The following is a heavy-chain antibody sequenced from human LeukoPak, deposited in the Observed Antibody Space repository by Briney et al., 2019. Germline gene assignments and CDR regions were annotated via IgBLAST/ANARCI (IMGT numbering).Heavy chain of an antibody. J-gene: IGHJ5*02. Sequence: SETLSFTCTVSGGSISSSSYYWGWIRQPPGKGLEWIGSIYYSGSTYYNPSLKSRVTISVDTSKNQFSLKLSSVTAADTAVYYCARVLPLFDPWGQGTLVTVSS. V-gene: IGHV4-39*07. CDR3: ARVLPLFDP. CDR2: IYYSGST. CDR1: GGSISSSSYY. D-gene: IGHD3-3*01.